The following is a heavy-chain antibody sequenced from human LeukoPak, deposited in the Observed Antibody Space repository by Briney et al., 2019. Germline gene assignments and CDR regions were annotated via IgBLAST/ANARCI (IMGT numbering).Heavy chain of an antibody. CDR3: ARDISIPCSDGSCPRRFDY. D-gene: IGHD2-15*01. CDR1: GYTFTSYA. CDR2: INTNTGNP. J-gene: IGHJ4*02. V-gene: IGHV7-4-1*02. Sequence: ASVKVSCKASGYTFTSYAMNWVRQAPGQGLEWMGWINTNTGNPTYAQGFTGRFVFSLDTSVSTAYLQISSLKAEDTAVYYCARDISIPCSDGSCPRRFDYWGQGTLVTVSS.